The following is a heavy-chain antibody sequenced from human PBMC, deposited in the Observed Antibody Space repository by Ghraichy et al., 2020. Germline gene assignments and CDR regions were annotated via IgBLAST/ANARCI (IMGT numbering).Heavy chain of an antibody. D-gene: IGHD3-10*02. Sequence: GESLNISCAASGFTFSTYAMDWVRQAPGKGLEWVSSISGSGGYTYADSVKGRFTISRDNSKNTVYLQMNSLRAEDTAVYYCAKRALFESKMFYFDWWGQGTLVTVSS. J-gene: IGHJ4*02. CDR3: AKRALFESKMFYFDW. CDR1: GFTFSTYA. CDR2: ISGSGGYT. V-gene: IGHV3-23*01.